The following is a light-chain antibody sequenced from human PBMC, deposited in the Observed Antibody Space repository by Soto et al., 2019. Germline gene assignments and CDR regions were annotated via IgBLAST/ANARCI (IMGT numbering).Light chain of an antibody. V-gene: IGLV7-46*01. J-gene: IGLJ2*01. CDR2: ETS. Sequence: QAVVTQEPSLTVSPGGTVTLTCGSSNGAVTSGLYPYWFQQRPGQAPRTLISETSSKQSWTPARFSCSLLGGKAALTLSGAQPEDEADYYCLILYSGALVFGGGTKLTVL. CDR1: NGAVTSGLY. CDR3: LILYSGALV.